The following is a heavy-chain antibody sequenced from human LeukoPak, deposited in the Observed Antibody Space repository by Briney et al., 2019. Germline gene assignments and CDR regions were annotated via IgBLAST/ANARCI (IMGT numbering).Heavy chain of an antibody. J-gene: IGHJ5*02. CDR3: ARVRCSSTSCYMRRRNWFDP. V-gene: IGHV4-39*01. CDR1: GGSISSSSYY. CDR2: IYYSGST. Sequence: SETLSLTCTVSGGSISSSSYYWGWIRQPPGKGLEWIGSIYYSGSTYYNPSLKSRVTISVDTSKNQFSLKLSSVTAADTAVYYCARVRCSSTSCYMRRRNWFDPWGQGTLVTVSS. D-gene: IGHD2-2*02.